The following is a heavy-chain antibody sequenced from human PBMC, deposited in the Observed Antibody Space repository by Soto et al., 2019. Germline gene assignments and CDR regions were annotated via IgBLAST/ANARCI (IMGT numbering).Heavy chain of an antibody. J-gene: IGHJ6*02. CDR3: ARDSVRDYLYYYYGMDV. Sequence: GGSLRLSCAASGFTFSSYTMNWVRQAPGRGLEWVSSIGTSSSYIYYADSVKGRFTISRDNAKNSLFLQMNSLRADDTAVYYCARDSVRDYLYYYYGMDVWGQGATVTVSS. D-gene: IGHD4-17*01. V-gene: IGHV3-21*01. CDR2: IGTSSSYI. CDR1: GFTFSSYT.